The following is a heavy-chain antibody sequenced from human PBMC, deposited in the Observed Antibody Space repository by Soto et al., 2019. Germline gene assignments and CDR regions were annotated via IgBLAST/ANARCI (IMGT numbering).Heavy chain of an antibody. CDR2: ITAGNGNT. CDR1: GYTFTKYG. D-gene: IGHD3-10*02. V-gene: IGHV1-18*04. CDR3: AKGSRMLTHDY. Sequence: ASVKVSCKASGYTFTKYGLTWVRQAPVQGLEWMGWITAGNGNTKYSQKVQDRVTMTRDTSANTAYMELSSLRSDDTAVYYCAKGSRMLTHDYWGQGTLVTVSS. J-gene: IGHJ4*02.